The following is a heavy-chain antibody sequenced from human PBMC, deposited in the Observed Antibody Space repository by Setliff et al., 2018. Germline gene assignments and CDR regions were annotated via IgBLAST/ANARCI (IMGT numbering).Heavy chain of an antibody. V-gene: IGHV1-18*01. Sequence: ASVKVSCKASGYTFTSYGISWVRQAPGQGLEWVGWISAYNGNTNYAQKLQGRVTMTTDTSTSTAYMELRSLRSEDTAVYYCARDTYIGDFWSGYLLAPYAFDIWGQGTMVTVSS. D-gene: IGHD3-3*01. CDR3: ARDTYIGDFWSGYLLAPYAFDI. CDR2: ISAYNGNT. CDR1: GYTFTSYG. J-gene: IGHJ3*02.